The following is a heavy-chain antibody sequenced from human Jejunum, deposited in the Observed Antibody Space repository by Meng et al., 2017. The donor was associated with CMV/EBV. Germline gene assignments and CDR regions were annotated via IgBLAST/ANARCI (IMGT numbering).Heavy chain of an antibody. V-gene: IGHV4-4*02. CDR2: IYQSGAT. CDR3: ATHEYGSPTSGFDP. D-gene: IGHD3-10*01. J-gene: IGHJ5*02. Sequence: QVQLKESGPGLVKPSETLSLTFAVSGGSITSTNWWTWVRQSPEKGLEWIGEIYQSGATSYNPSLKSRVTISIDKSKNQFSLKLTSVTAADTAVYYCATHEYGSPTSGFDPWGQGTLVTVSS. CDR1: GGSITSTNW.